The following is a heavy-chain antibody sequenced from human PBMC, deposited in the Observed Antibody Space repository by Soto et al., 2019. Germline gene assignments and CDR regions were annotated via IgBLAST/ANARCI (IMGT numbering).Heavy chain of an antibody. CDR1: GYAFTSYD. CDR3: ARGPTDCTNGVCYHNWFDP. CDR2: MNPNSGNT. Sequence: GASVKVSCKASGYAFTSYDINWVRQATGQGLEWMGWMNPNSGNTGYAQKFQGRVTMTRNTSISTAYMELSSLRSEDTAVYYCARGPTDCTNGVCYHNWFDPWGQGTLVTVSS. V-gene: IGHV1-8*01. J-gene: IGHJ5*02. D-gene: IGHD2-8*01.